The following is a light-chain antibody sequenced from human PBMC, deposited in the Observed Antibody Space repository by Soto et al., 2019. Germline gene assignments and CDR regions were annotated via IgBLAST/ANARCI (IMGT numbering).Light chain of an antibody. CDR2: AVS. CDR1: QDIRGA. V-gene: IGKV1-13*02. Sequence: AIQLTQSPSSLSASVGDIVTITCRASQDIRGALAWYQQKPGKAPKLLIFAVSSLQSGVPSRFSGSGSGTDFTLTISSLQPEDFATYYCQLFNTYPITFGQGTRLEIK. J-gene: IGKJ5*01. CDR3: QLFNTYPIT.